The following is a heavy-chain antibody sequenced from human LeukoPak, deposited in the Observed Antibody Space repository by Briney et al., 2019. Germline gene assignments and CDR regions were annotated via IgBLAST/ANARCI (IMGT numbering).Heavy chain of an antibody. CDR2: ISGSSGST. CDR1: GFTVSNYA. J-gene: IGHJ4*02. CDR3: AKTLVLMVYAPFDY. V-gene: IGHV3-23*01. Sequence: GGSLRLSCAASGFTVSNYAMGWVRQAPEKGLEWVSGISGSSGSTYYADSVKGRFTISTDNSKNTLYLQMNSQRAEDTAVYYCAKTLVLMVYAPFDYWGQGTLVTVSS. D-gene: IGHD2-8*01.